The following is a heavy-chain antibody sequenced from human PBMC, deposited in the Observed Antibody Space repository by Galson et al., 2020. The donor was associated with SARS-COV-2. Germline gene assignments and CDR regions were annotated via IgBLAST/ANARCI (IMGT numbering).Heavy chain of an antibody. CDR1: GGSISSSSYY. D-gene: IGHD6-13*01. V-gene: IGHV4-39*01. CDR2: IYYSGST. Sequence: SETLSLTCTVSGGSISSSSYYWGWIRPPPGKGREWIGSIYYSGSTYYNPSLKSRVTISVDTSKNQFSLKLSSVTAADTAVYYCAARYSSSWFGDNWFDPWGQGTLVTVSS. CDR3: AARYSSSWFGDNWFDP. J-gene: IGHJ5*02.